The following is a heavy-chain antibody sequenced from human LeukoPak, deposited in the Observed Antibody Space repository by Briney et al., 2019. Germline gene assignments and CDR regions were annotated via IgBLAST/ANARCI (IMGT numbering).Heavy chain of an antibody. V-gene: IGHV1-69*05. D-gene: IGHD3-3*01. CDR1: GGTFSSYA. J-gene: IGHJ3*02. Sequence: ASVKVSCKASGGTFSSYAISWVRQAPGQGLEWMGGIIPIFGTANYAQKFQGRVTINTDESTSTAYMELSSLRSEDTAVYYCARRVLRFLEDDAFDIWGQGTMVTVSS. CDR2: IIPIFGTA. CDR3: ARRVLRFLEDDAFDI.